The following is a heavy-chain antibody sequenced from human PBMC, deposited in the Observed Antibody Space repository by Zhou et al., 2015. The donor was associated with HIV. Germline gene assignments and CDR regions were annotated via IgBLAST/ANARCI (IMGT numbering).Heavy chain of an antibody. D-gene: IGHD2-15*01. CDR2: IIPIFGTA. CDR1: GGTFSSYA. Sequence: QVQLVQSGAEVKKPGSSVKVSCKASGGTFSSYAISWVRQAPGQGLEWMGGIIPIFGTANYAQKFQGRVTITADESTSTAYMELSSLRSEDTAVYYCARGELYCSGGSCYNWDYWGQGTLGHRLL. J-gene: IGHJ4*02. CDR3: ARGELYCSGGSCYNWDY. V-gene: IGHV1-69*01.